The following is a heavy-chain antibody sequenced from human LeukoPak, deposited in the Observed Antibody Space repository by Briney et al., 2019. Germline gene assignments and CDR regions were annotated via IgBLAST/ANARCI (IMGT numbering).Heavy chain of an antibody. Sequence: PGGSLRLSCAASGSTFSSYEMNWVRQAPGKGLEWVSYISSSGSTIYYADSVKGRFTISRDNAKNSLYLQMNSLRAEDTAVYYCARIGLGLWDYWGQGTLVTVSS. CDR2: ISSSGSTI. CDR1: GSTFSSYE. D-gene: IGHD2-21*01. V-gene: IGHV3-48*03. CDR3: ARIGLGLWDY. J-gene: IGHJ4*02.